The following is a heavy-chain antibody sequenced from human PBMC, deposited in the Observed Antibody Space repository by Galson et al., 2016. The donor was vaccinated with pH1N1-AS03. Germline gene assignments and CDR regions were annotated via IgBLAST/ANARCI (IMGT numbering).Heavy chain of an antibody. Sequence: QSGAEVKKPGESLKISCKGSGYSFVSYWIGWVRQMPGKGLEWMGVIYSGVSADTRYSPSFQGQVTISADKSISTAYLQWSSLKASDSAIYYWARTSGYSSHWALDIWGQGTMVTVSS. V-gene: IGHV5-51*01. D-gene: IGHD5-18*01. J-gene: IGHJ3*02. CDR1: GYSFVSYW. CDR2: IYSGVSADT. CDR3: ARTSGYSSHWALDI.